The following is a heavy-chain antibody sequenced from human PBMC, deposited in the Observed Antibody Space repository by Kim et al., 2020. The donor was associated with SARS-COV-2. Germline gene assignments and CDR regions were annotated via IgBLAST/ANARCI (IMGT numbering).Heavy chain of an antibody. D-gene: IGHD2-15*01. CDR1: GGSISSGGYY. Sequence: SETLSLTCTVSGGSISSGGYYWSWIRQHPGKGLEWIGYIYYSGSTYYNPSLKSRVTISVDTSKNQFSLKLSSVTAADTAVYYCASARLRVLIVVDCFDYWGQGTLVTVSS. CDR3: ASARLRVLIVVDCFDY. J-gene: IGHJ4*02. CDR2: IYYSGST. V-gene: IGHV4-31*03.